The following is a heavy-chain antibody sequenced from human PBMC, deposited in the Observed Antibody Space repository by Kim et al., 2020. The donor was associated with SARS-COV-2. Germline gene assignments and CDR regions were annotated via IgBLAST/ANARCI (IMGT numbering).Heavy chain of an antibody. D-gene: IGHD1-26*01. J-gene: IGHJ6*02. Sequence: GGSLRLSCAASGFTFSNAWMSWVRQAPGKGLEWVGRIKSKTDGGTTDYAAPVKGRFTISRDDSKNTLYLQMNSLKTEDTAVYYCTTDHHPPWENYYYGMDVWGQGTTVTVSS. CDR1: GFTFSNAW. V-gene: IGHV3-15*01. CDR3: TTDHHPPWENYYYGMDV. CDR2: IKSKTDGGTT.